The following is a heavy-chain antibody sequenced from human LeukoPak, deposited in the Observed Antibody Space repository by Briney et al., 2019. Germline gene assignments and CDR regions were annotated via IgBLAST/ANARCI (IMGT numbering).Heavy chain of an antibody. CDR3: TTTYHYDSSPGSFDY. D-gene: IGHD3-22*01. V-gene: IGHV3-15*01. Sequence: GGSLRLSCAASGITFTNAWMNWVRQAPGKGLEWLGRVKSKADGGISDYAEPVKGRFTFSRDDSKNTLYLLMNSLKTEDTAVYYCTTTYHYDSSPGSFDYWGQGTLVTVSS. CDR1: GITFTNAW. J-gene: IGHJ4*02. CDR2: VKSKADGGIS.